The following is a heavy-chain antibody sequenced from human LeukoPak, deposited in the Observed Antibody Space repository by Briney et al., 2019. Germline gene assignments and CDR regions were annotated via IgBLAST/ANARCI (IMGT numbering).Heavy chain of an antibody. CDR2: IYYSGTT. V-gene: IGHV4-39*01. J-gene: IGHJ5*02. CDR1: GGSISSLY. Sequence: SETLSLTCSVSGGSISSLYWSWIRQPPGKGLEWIGTIYYSGTTYYNPSLKSRFTISVDTSKNQFSLKLTSVTAADTAVYYCARHDYYGSLNWFDPWGQGTLITVSS. D-gene: IGHD3-10*01. CDR3: ARHDYYGSLNWFDP.